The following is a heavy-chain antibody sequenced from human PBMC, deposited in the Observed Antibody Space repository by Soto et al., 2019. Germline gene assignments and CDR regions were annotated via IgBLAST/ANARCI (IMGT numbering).Heavy chain of an antibody. D-gene: IGHD2-2*01. CDR1: GLTFSGYC. J-gene: IGHJ4*02. V-gene: IGHV3-7*01. CDR3: ASDDGWNNVVVPPATQNHYFDY. CDR2: IKVYGSEE. Sequence: EVQLVESGGGLVQPGGSLRLSCVASGLTFSGYCMSGVRQAPGKGLEWVANIKVYGSEEYYVDSLKGRFIISRYNTKNTLSLQRNSMRVEDTAVYYCASDDGWNNVVVPPATQNHYFDYWGPGTWVTVSS.